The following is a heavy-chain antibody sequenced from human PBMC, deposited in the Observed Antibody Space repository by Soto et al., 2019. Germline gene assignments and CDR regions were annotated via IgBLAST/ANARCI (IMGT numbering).Heavy chain of an antibody. V-gene: IGHV1-24*01. J-gene: IGHJ4*02. CDR2: FDPEDGET. Sequence: ASEEVSCKVSGYTLTELSMHWVRQDPGKGLEWMGGFDPEDGETIYAQKFQGRVTMTEDTSTDTAYMELSSLRSEDTAVYYCAAQVRCRAYSYGCGNCGYRGQGTRSTFSS. CDR1: GYTLTELS. D-gene: IGHD5-18*01. CDR3: AAQVRCRAYSYGCGNCGY.